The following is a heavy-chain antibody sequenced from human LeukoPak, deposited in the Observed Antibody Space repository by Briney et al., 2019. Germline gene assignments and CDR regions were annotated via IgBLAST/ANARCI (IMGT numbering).Heavy chain of an antibody. J-gene: IGHJ4*02. CDR2: IYYSGST. CDR1: GGSISNYY. V-gene: IGHV4-59*12. Sequence: PSETLSLTCTVSGGSISNYYWTWIRQPPGKGLEWIGYIYYSGSTYYNPSLKSRVTISVDTSKNQFSLKLSSVTAADTAVYYCARLRGYFDYWGQGTLVTVSS. D-gene: IGHD3-10*01. CDR3: ARLRGYFDY.